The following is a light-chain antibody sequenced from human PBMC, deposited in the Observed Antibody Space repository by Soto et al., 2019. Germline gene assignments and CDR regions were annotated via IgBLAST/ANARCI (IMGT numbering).Light chain of an antibody. V-gene: IGLV2-23*02. J-gene: IGLJ1*01. CDR3: CSYAGSSTFYV. Sequence: QSVLTQPASGSGAPGRAIPISCTGTSSDVGSYNLISWYQQYPGKAPKLMIYEVSKRPSGVSNRFSGSKSGNTASLTISGLQAEDEADYYCCSYAGSSTFYVFGPGTKVTVL. CDR2: EVS. CDR1: SSDVGSYNL.